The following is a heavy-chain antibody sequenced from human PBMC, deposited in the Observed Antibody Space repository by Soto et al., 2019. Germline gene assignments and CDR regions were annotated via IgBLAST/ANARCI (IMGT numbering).Heavy chain of an antibody. CDR1: GFSLSTSGVG. V-gene: IGHV2-5*02. J-gene: IGHJ5*02. CDR2: IYWDDDK. D-gene: IGHD6-6*01. CDR3: AHSPGDPDTGQLVREGDNWFDP. Sequence: QITLKESGPTLVKPTQTLTLTCTFSGFSLSTSGVGVGWIRQPPGKALEWLALIYWDDDKRYSPSLKSRLTITKDTSKNQVVLTMTNMDPVDTATYYCAHSPGDPDTGQLVREGDNWFDPWGQGTLVTVSS.